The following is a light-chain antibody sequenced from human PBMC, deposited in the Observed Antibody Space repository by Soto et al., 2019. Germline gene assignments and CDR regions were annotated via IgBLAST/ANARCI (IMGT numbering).Light chain of an antibody. CDR3: QQYANWPKT. CDR1: QSAGNF. J-gene: IGKJ1*01. CDR2: YIS. Sequence: EIVMTQSPATLSVSPGETASLSCRASQSAGNFLAWYQQKPGQAPRLLIYYISTRATGIPARFSGSGSGTEFTLTINSLQSEDSAVYYCQQYANWPKTFGQGTKVDIK. V-gene: IGKV3D-15*01.